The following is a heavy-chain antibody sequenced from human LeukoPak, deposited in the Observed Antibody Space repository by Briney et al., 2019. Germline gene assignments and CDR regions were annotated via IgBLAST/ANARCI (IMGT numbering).Heavy chain of an antibody. V-gene: IGHV3-53*01. CDR1: GFTVSSNY. J-gene: IGHJ4*02. D-gene: IGHD3-22*01. CDR2: IYSGGST. CDR3: ARSPYDSSGYYLFDY. Sequence: GGSLRLSCAASGFTVSSNYMSWVRQAPGKGLEWVSVIYSGGSTYYADSVKGRFTISRDNSKNTLYLQMNGLRAEDTAVYYCARSPYDSSGYYLFDYWGQGTLVTVSS.